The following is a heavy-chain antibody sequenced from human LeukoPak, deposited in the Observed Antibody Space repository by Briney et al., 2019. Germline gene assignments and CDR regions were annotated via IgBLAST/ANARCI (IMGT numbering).Heavy chain of an antibody. CDR3: ASRPADTTWYGVFDY. J-gene: IGHJ4*02. CDR2: IFNTGNT. Sequence: SEILSLTCSVSGGSINSHYWSWIRQPPGKRREWSGYIFNTGNTNYNPSLASRVTMSVDTSRAQFFLRLSPVTAADTAIYYCASRPADTTWYGVFDYWSQGTLVTVSS. D-gene: IGHD6-13*01. CDR1: GGSINSHY. V-gene: IGHV4-59*11.